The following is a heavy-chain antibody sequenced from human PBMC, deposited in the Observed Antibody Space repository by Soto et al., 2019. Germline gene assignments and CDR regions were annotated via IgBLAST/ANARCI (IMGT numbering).Heavy chain of an antibody. CDR3: ARGPGPPDHYYPCTDV. CDR2: MNPNSGNT. V-gene: IGHV1-8*01. CDR1: GYTFTSYD. J-gene: IGHJ6*03. Sequence: ASVKVSCKASGYTFTSYDINWVRQATGQGLEWMGWMNPNSGNTGYAQKFQGRVTMTRNTSISTAYMELSSLRSEDAAVYYCARGPGPPDHYYPCTDVLAKGTTVT. D-gene: IGHD1-26*01.